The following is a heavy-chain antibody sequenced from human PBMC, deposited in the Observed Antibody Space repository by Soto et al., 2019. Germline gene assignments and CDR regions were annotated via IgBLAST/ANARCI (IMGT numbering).Heavy chain of an antibody. J-gene: IGHJ4*02. V-gene: IGHV3-30*04. D-gene: IGHD2-15*01. CDR1: GFTFSNYA. Sequence: LRLSCAASGFTFSNYAMHWVRQAPGKGLEWVAIISFDGINRFYRDSVKGRFTISRDNSRNTLYLEMSSLRVEDTAVYLCAKDLSYFCCCCCYQHDGSDNWGQRTRVPVSS. CDR3: AKDLSYFCCCCCYQHDGSDN. CDR2: ISFDGINR.